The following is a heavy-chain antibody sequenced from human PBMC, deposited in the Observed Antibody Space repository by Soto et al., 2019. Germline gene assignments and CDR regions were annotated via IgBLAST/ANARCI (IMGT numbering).Heavy chain of an antibody. V-gene: IGHV3-30*18. CDR3: TKGVVVITSYFQH. Sequence: PGGSLRLSCAASGFTFSNAWMNWVRQAPGKGLEWVAVISYDESNKYYADSVKGRFTISRDNSKNTLYLQMNSLRAEDTAVYYCTKGVVVITSYFQHWGQGTLVTVSS. CDR1: GFTFSNAW. CDR2: ISYDESNK. D-gene: IGHD3-22*01. J-gene: IGHJ1*01.